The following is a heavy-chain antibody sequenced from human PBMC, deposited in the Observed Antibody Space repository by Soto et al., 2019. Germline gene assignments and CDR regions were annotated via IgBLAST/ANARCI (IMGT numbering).Heavy chain of an antibody. CDR3: ARTSCSGGSCYLPYYYYGMDV. V-gene: IGHV1-69*13. J-gene: IGHJ6*02. Sequence: SVKVSCKASGGTFSSYAISWARQAPGQGLEWMGGIIPIFGTANYAQKFQGRVTITADESTSTAYMELSSLRSEDTAVYYCARTSCSGGSCYLPYYYYGMDVWGQGTTVTVSS. CDR2: IIPIFGTA. CDR1: GGTFSSYA. D-gene: IGHD2-15*01.